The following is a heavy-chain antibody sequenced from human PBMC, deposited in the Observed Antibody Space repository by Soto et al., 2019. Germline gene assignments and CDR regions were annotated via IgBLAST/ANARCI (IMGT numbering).Heavy chain of an antibody. D-gene: IGHD4-17*01. CDR1: GFTFSSYG. J-gene: IGHJ4*02. CDR3: ATLTTVVTPADY. Sequence: QVQLVESGGGVVQPGRSLRLSCAASGFTFSSYGMHWVRQAPGKGLEWVAVIWYDGSNKYYADSVKGRFTISRDNSKNTLYLQMNSLRAEDTAVYYCATLTTVVTPADYSGQGTLVTASS. V-gene: IGHV3-33*01. CDR2: IWYDGSNK.